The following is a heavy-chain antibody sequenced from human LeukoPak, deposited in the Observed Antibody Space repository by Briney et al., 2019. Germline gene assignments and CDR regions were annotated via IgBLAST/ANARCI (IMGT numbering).Heavy chain of an antibody. CDR3: ARDLSGYSYGSDYYYGMDV. CDR1: GFTFSSYS. Sequence: KAGGSLRLSCAASGFTFSSYSMNWVRQAPGKGLEWVSSISSSSSYIYYADSVKGRFTISRDNAKNSLYLQMNSLRAEDTAVYYCARDLSGYSYGSDYYYGMDVWGQGTTVTVSS. V-gene: IGHV3-21*01. J-gene: IGHJ6*02. CDR2: ISSSSSYI. D-gene: IGHD5-18*01.